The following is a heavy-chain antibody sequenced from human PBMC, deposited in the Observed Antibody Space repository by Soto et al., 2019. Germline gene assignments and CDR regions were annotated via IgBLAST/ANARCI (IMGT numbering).Heavy chain of an antibody. CDR2: ISGTGGNT. D-gene: IGHD2-21*01. V-gene: IGHV3-23*01. CDR3: APEPYCGGDCYRWFDP. Sequence: GGSLRLSCAASGFTFSSFAMSWVRQAPGKGLEWVSSISGTGGNTYYADSVKGRFTISRDNSKNTLYLQMNSLRVEDTAVYYCAPEPYCGGDCYRWFDPWGQGTLVTVSS. J-gene: IGHJ5*02. CDR1: GFTFSSFA.